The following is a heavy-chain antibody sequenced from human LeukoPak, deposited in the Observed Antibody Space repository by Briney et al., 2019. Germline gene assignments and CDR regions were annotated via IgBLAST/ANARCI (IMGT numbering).Heavy chain of an antibody. D-gene: IGHD6-13*01. J-gene: IGHJ4*02. CDR3: ATVQISRSWYLNY. CDR1: GYTLTELS. Sequence: VASVKVSCKVSGYTLTELSMHWVRQAPGKGLEWIGGFDPEDGETIYAQKFQGRVTMTEDTSTDTAYMELSSLRSEDTAVYYCATVQISRSWYLNYWGQGTLVTVCS. V-gene: IGHV1-24*01. CDR2: FDPEDGET.